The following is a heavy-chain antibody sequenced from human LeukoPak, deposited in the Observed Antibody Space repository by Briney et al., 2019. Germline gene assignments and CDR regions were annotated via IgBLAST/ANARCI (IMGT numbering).Heavy chain of an antibody. CDR2: ISGSGGST. D-gene: IGHD3-16*01. J-gene: IGHJ3*02. CDR1: GFTFSSYA. CDR3: AKDLYDYVWGSPAFDI. V-gene: IGHV3-23*01. Sequence: GGSLRLSCAASGFTFSSYAMCWVRQAPGKGLEWVSAISGSGGSTYYADSVKGRFTISRDNSKNTLYLQMNSLRAEDTAVYYCAKDLYDYVWGSPAFDIWGQGTMVTVSS.